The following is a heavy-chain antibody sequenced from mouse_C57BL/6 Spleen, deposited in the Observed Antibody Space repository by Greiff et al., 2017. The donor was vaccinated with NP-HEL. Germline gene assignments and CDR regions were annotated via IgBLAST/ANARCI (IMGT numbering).Heavy chain of an antibody. J-gene: IGHJ4*01. CDR2: IYPSDSET. CDR1: GYTFTSYW. V-gene: IGHV1-61*01. Sequence: QVQLQQPGAELVRPGSSVKLSCKASGYTFTSYWMDWVKQRPGQGLEWIGNIYPSDSETHYNQKFKDKATLTVDKSSSTAYMQLSSLTSEDSAVYYCAGEGTLTTYYAMDYWGQGTSVTVSS. CDR3: AGEGTLTTYYAMDY. D-gene: IGHD3-3*01.